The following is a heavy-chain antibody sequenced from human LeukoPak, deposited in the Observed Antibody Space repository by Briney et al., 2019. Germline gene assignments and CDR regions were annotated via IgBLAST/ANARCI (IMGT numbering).Heavy chain of an antibody. D-gene: IGHD5-18*01. V-gene: IGHV3-7*04. CDR3: ARFGYNYAYDL. CDR1: AFTFSSYG. Sequence: GGSLRLSCAASAFTFSSYGMGWVRQAPGKGLEWVANIKQEGSAKYYVDSVMGRFTISRDNAKNSLYLQMNSLRAEDTAVYYCARFGYNYAYDLWGQGTLVTVSS. J-gene: IGHJ4*02. CDR2: IKQEGSAK.